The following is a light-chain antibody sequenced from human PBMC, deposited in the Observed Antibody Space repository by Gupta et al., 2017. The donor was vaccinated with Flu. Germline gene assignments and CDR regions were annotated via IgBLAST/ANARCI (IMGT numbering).Light chain of an antibody. CDR1: QSVSSGY. J-gene: IGKJ4*01. CDR2: GTS. CDR3: QYYANSLA. V-gene: IGKV3-20*01. Sequence: PGTLSLSPGERATLLCRASQSVSSGYLEWYQQKPGQAPRLLIYGTSNRANGITVRFSCRGSGTDFTLTSSRREPEDFAVFYWQYYANSLAFGGGTKVEIK.